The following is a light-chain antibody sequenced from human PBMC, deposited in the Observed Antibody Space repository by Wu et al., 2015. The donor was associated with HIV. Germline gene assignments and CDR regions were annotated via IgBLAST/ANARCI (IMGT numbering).Light chain of an antibody. CDR2: GAT. CDR3: QQYNNWPPWT. Sequence: EVVLTQSPGTLSLSPGERATLSCRSSQTVTSGYLAWYQQKPGQAPRLLIYGATSRAIGTPDRFSGSGSGTEFTLTISSMQSEDFAVYYCQQYNNWPPWTFGQGTKVEIK. V-gene: IGKV3-20*01. J-gene: IGKJ1*01. CDR1: QTVTSGY.